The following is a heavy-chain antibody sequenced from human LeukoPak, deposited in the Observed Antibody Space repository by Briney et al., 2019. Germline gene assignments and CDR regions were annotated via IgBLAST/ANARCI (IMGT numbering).Heavy chain of an antibody. Sequence: GGSLRLSCAASGFTVSNTYMSWVRQAPGKGPEWVSVIYSSGGTFYSESVKGRFTISRDYSKNTLYLQMNSLRVDDTAVYYCAKDSSGPAFWGQGTLVTVSS. CDR2: IYSSGGT. CDR3: AKDSSGPAF. J-gene: IGHJ4*02. V-gene: IGHV3-53*01. D-gene: IGHD6-19*01. CDR1: GFTVSNTY.